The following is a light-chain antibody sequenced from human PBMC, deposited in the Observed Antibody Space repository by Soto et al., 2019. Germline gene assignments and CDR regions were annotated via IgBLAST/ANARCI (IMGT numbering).Light chain of an antibody. J-gene: IGKJ5*01. V-gene: IGKV3-15*01. Sequence: EIVMTQSPATLSVSPGERATLSCRASESISSNLAWYQQKPGQAPGLLIYGASIRATDIPARFSGGGSGTDFTLTISRLEPEDFAVYYCQQYGSSSGTFGQGTRLEI. CDR3: QQYGSSSGT. CDR2: GAS. CDR1: ESISSN.